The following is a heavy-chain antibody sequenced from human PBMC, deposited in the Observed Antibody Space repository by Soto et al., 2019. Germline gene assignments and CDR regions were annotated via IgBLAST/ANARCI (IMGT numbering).Heavy chain of an antibody. Sequence: QVQLVQSGAEVKKPGASVKVSCKASGYTFTSYGISWVRQAPGQGLEWMGWISAYNGNTNYAQKLQGRVTMTTDISTSTAYMELRSLRSDDTAVYYCARDGYYDSSGYRSDFDYWGQGTLVTVSS. J-gene: IGHJ4*02. V-gene: IGHV1-18*01. CDR2: ISAYNGNT. D-gene: IGHD3-22*01. CDR3: ARDGYYDSSGYRSDFDY. CDR1: GYTFTSYG.